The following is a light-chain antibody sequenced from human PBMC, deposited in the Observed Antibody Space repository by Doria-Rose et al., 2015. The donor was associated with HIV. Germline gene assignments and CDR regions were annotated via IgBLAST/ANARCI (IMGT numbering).Light chain of an antibody. V-gene: IGKV1-39*01. CDR3: QQTYSTPRA. J-gene: IGKJ1*01. CDR2: AAS. CDR1: QSISTY. Sequence: DIQLTQSPSSLSASVGDRVTITCRAGQSISTYLNWYQQKPGKAPKLLIYAASTLQSGVPPRSSGSGSGTDFTLTISSLQPEDFATYYCQQTYSTPRAFGQGTTVEIK.